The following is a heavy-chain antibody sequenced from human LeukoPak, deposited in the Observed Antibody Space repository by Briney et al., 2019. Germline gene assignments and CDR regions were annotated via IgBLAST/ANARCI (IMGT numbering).Heavy chain of an antibody. CDR3: ARASPYYGSGSVDY. V-gene: IGHV1-18*01. J-gene: IGHJ4*02. CDR1: GYTFTSYD. CDR2: ISAYNGNT. Sequence: ASVKVSCKASGYTFTSYDINWVRQATGQGLEWMGWISAYNGNTNYAQKLQGRVTMTTDTSTSTAYMELRSLRSDDTAVYYCARASPYYGSGSVDYWGQGTLVTVSS. D-gene: IGHD3-10*01.